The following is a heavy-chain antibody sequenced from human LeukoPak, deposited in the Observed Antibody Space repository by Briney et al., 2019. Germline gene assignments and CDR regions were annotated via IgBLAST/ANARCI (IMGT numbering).Heavy chain of an antibody. J-gene: IGHJ3*02. CDR3: ATDKRVYIAARPAAFDI. Sequence: ASVKVSCKVFGYTLTELSMHWVRQAPGKGLEWMGGFDPEDGETIYAQKFQGRVTMTEDTSTDTAYMELSSLRSEDTAVYYCATDKRVYIAARPAAFDIWGQGTKVTVSS. CDR2: FDPEDGET. D-gene: IGHD6-6*01. CDR1: GYTLTELS. V-gene: IGHV1-24*01.